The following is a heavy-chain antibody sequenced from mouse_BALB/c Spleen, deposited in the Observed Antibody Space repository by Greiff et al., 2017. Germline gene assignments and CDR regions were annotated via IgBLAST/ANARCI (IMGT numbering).Heavy chain of an antibody. CDR1: GFAFSSYD. D-gene: IGHD2-4*01. CDR2: ISSGGGST. V-gene: IGHV5-12-1*01. CDR3: ARHGGITFFDY. J-gene: IGHJ2*01. Sequence: EVQLVESGGGLVKPGGSLKLSCAASGFAFSSYDMSWVRQTPEKRLEWVAYISSGGGSTYYPDTVKGRFTISRDNAKNTLYLQMSSLTSEDTAMYYCARHGGITFFDYWGQGATLTVPA.